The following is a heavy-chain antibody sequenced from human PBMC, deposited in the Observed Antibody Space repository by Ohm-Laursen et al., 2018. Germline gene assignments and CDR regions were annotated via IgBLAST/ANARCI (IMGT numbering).Heavy chain of an antibody. CDR2: INPNSGGT. V-gene: IGHV1-18*01. D-gene: IGHD6-19*01. CDR1: GGTFSSYA. J-gene: IGHJ4*02. Sequence: ASVKVSCKASGGTFSSYAITWVRQAPGQGLEWMGWINPNSGGTNYAQKFQGRVTMTTDTSTSTAYMELRSLRSDDTAVYYCARDLGAGVAVAGSIDYWGQGTLVTVSS. CDR3: ARDLGAGVAVAGSIDY.